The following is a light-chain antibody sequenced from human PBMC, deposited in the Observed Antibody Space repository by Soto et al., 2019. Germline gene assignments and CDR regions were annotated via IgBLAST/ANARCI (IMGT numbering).Light chain of an antibody. CDR1: SSDVGGYNY. Sequence: QSVLTQPASVSGSPGRSIAISCTGTSSDVGGYNYVSWYQQVPGKAPKLMIYDVGNRPAGVSNRFSGAKSGNTASLTISGLQAEDEAEYYCSSYITSSTYVFGTGTKVTVL. CDR2: DVG. V-gene: IGLV2-14*01. J-gene: IGLJ1*01. CDR3: SSYITSSTYV.